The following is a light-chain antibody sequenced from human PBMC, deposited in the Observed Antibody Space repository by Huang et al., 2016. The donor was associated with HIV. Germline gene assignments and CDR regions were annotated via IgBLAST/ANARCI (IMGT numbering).Light chain of an antibody. CDR3: QQYDNWPPYT. J-gene: IGKJ2*01. Sequence: EIVMTQSPATLSVSPGERATLSCRASQSVSINLAWYQQEPGQAPRLLIYGASTRATGIPARFSGSGSGTEFTLTISSLQSEDFAVYYCQQYDNWPPYTFGQGTKLEIK. V-gene: IGKV3-15*01. CDR1: QSVSIN. CDR2: GAS.